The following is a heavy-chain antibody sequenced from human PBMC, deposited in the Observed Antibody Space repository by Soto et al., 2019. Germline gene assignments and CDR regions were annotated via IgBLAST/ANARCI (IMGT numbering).Heavy chain of an antibody. CDR3: ARGQNYAYHYDSSGYLVY. J-gene: IGHJ4*02. CDR2: INHSGST. V-gene: IGHV4-34*01. D-gene: IGHD3-22*01. CDR1: GGSFSGYY. Sequence: SETLSLTCAVYGGSFSGYYWSWIRQPPGKGLEWIGEINHSGSTNYNPSLKSRVTISVDTSKNQFSLKLSSVTAADTAVYYCARGQNYAYHYDSSGYLVYCGQGPLVTVSS.